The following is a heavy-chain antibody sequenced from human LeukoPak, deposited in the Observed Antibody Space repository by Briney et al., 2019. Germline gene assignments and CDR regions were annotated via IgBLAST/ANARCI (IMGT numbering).Heavy chain of an antibody. CDR3: ARDDTMVRGVIIGYFDY. Sequence: GGSLRLSCAASGFTFSSYAMHWVRQAPGKGLEWVAVISYDGSNKYYADSVKGRFTISRDNSENTLYLQMNSLRAEDTAVYYCARDDTMVRGVIIGYFDYWGQGTLVTVSS. CDR1: GFTFSSYA. V-gene: IGHV3-30-3*01. J-gene: IGHJ4*02. D-gene: IGHD3-10*01. CDR2: ISYDGSNK.